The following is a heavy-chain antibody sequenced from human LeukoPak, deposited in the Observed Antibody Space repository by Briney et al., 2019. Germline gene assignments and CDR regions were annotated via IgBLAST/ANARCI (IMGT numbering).Heavy chain of an antibody. J-gene: IGHJ4*02. CDR1: GGSFSGYY. CDR2: INHSGST. V-gene: IGHV4-34*01. D-gene: IGHD3-9*01. CDR3: ARGGVRYFDWLLSGYYFDY. Sequence: SETLSLTCAVYGGSFSGYYWSWIRQPPGKGLEWIGEINHSGSTNYNPPLKSRVTISVDTSKNQFSLKLSSVTAADTAVYYCARGGVRYFDWLLSGYYFDYWGQGTLVTVSS.